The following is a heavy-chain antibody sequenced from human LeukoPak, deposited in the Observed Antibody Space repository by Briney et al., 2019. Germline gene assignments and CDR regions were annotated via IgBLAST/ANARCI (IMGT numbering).Heavy chain of an antibody. CDR1: GDSLSSYY. J-gene: IGHJ4*02. CDR2: IYTSGST. D-gene: IGHD5-24*01. Sequence: SETLSLTYTVSGDSLSSYYWSWIRQPPGKGLEWIGYIYTSGSTNYNPSLKSRVTISVDTSKNQFSLKLSSVTAADTAVYYCASQGGYNSPFGYWGQGTLVTVSS. V-gene: IGHV4-4*09. CDR3: ASQGGYNSPFGY.